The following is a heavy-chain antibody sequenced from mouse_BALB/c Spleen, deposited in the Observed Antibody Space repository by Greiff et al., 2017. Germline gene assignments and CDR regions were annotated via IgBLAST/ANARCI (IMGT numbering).Heavy chain of an antibody. CDR1: GFNIKDTY. D-gene: IGHD2-3*01. CDR2: IDPANGNT. CDR3: ARGVYDGYYGWYFDV. J-gene: IGHJ1*01. Sequence: VQLQQSGAELVKPGASVKLSCTASGFNIKDTYMHWVKQRPEQGLEWIGRIDPANGNTKYDPKFQGKATITADTSSNTAYLQLSSLTSEDTAVYYCARGVYDGYYGWYFDVWGAGTTVTVSS. V-gene: IGHV14-3*02.